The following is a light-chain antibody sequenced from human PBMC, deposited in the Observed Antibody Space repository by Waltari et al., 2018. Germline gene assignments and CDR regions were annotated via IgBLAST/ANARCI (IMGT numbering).Light chain of an antibody. J-gene: IGLJ1*01. V-gene: IGLV2-14*01. Sequence: QSALAQPASVSGSPGQSLALSCTGTSSDIGNYNSVSWYQQHPGKAPNLILYEVSDRPSGVSRRFSGSKSGNKATLTISGLQADDEADYYCSSYTNRATLRVFGTGTKVTVL. CDR1: SSDIGNYNS. CDR2: EVS. CDR3: SSYTNRATLRV.